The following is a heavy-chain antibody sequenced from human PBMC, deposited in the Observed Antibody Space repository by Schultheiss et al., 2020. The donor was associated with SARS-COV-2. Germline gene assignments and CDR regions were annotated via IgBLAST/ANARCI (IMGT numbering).Heavy chain of an antibody. CDR3: ARRGYSSSWYEGYFDY. CDR1: GFTFSSYS. D-gene: IGHD6-13*01. J-gene: IGHJ4*02. Sequence: GGSLRLSCAASGFTFSSYSMNWVRQAPGKGLEWVSSISSSGSTIYYADSVKGRFTISRDNAKNSLYLQMNSLRAEDTAVYYCARRGYSSSWYEGYFDYWGQGTLVTVSS. V-gene: IGHV3-21*04. CDR2: ISSSGSTI.